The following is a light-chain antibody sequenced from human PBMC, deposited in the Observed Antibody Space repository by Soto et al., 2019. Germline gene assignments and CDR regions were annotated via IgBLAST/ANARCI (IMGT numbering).Light chain of an antibody. V-gene: IGKV3-15*01. Sequence: DIVLTQSPATLSVSPGERLTLSCRASQRVSANLAWYQHKPGQAPRLLIYGASTRATGIPARFRGSGTGTDFTLTISSLQSEDFAVYCCQQYSKLPTFGRGTKVDIK. J-gene: IGKJ1*01. CDR3: QQYSKLPT. CDR2: GAS. CDR1: QRVSAN.